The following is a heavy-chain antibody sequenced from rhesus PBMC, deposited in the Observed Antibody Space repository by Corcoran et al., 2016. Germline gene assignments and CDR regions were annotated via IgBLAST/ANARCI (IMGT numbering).Heavy chain of an antibody. CDR1: GAAISSYW. CDR2: FNGNSGNS. J-gene: IGHJ4*01. D-gene: IGHD4-4*01. V-gene: IGHV4-80*01. CDR3: ARSGYGSGGVY. Sequence: QVQLQESGPGLVKPSETLSLNRAVSGAAISSYWWSWIRQPSGKGLEWIGEFNGNSGNSYYNPSLKSRVTISKDASKTQFSLKLSSVTAADTAVYYCARSGYGSGGVYWGQGVMVTVSS.